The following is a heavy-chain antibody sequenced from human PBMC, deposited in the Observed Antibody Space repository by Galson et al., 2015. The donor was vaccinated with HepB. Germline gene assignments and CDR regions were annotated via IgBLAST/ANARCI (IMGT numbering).Heavy chain of an antibody. CDR2: MNPNSGNA. J-gene: IGHJ6*02. CDR1: GYTFTSYD. CDR3: ARPKAGYYYYGMDV. Sequence: SVKVSCKASGYTFTSYDINWVRQATGQGLEWMGWMNPNSGNAGYAQKFQGRVTMTRNTSISTAYMELSSLRSEDTAVYYCARPKAGYYYYGMDVWGQGTTVTVSS. V-gene: IGHV1-8*01.